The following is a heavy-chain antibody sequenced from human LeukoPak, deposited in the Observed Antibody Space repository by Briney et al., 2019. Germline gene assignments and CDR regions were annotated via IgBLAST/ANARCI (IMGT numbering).Heavy chain of an antibody. CDR3: ARRRGIVISAFDI. D-gene: IGHD3-22*01. V-gene: IGHV3-74*01. CDR2: INSDRSST. CDR1: GFTFSSYW. J-gene: IGHJ3*02. Sequence: GGSLRLSCAASGFTFSSYWMHWVRQAPGKGLVWVSRINSDRSSTSYADSVKGRFTISRDNAKNTLYLQMNSLRAEDTAVYYSARRRGIVISAFDIWGQGTMVTVSS.